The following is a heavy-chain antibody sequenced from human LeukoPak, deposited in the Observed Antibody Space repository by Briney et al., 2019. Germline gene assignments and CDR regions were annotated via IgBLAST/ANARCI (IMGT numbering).Heavy chain of an antibody. Sequence: PSETLSLTCTVSGGSISSYYWNWIRQPPGKGLEWLGYIHYSGSTKYNPSLESRVTISLDTAKNQFSLRLSSLTAADTAIYYCARGRIIGPWGQGTLVTVSS. CDR3: ARGRIIGP. CDR2: IHYSGST. D-gene: IGHD1-14*01. CDR1: GGSISSYY. J-gene: IGHJ4*02. V-gene: IGHV4-59*01.